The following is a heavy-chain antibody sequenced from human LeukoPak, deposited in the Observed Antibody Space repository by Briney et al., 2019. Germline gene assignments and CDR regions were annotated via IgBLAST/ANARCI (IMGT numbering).Heavy chain of an antibody. Sequence: SETLSLTCTVSGGSISSGGYYWSWIRQHPGKGLEWIGYIYYSGSTYYNPSLKSRVTISVDTSKNQFSLKLSSVTAADTAVYYCARDSYGSGRGDYWGQGTLVTVSS. CDR3: ARDSYGSGRGDY. CDR1: GGSISSGGYY. D-gene: IGHD3-10*01. V-gene: IGHV4-31*03. J-gene: IGHJ4*02. CDR2: IYYSGST.